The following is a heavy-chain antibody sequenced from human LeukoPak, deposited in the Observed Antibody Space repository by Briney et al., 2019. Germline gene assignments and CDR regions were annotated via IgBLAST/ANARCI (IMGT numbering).Heavy chain of an antibody. Sequence: PGRSLRLSCAASGFTFSSYGMHWVRQAPGKGLEWVAVIWYDGSDKYYADSVKGRFTISRDNSRNTLYLQMNSLRDEDTAVYYCARGTSPFDPWGRGTLVTVSS. V-gene: IGHV3-33*01. CDR1: GFTFSSYG. J-gene: IGHJ5*02. D-gene: IGHD3-10*01. CDR3: ARGTSPFDP. CDR2: IWYDGSDK.